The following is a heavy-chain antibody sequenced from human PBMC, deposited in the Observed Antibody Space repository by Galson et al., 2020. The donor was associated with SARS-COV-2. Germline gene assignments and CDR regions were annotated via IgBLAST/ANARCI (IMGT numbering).Heavy chain of an antibody. D-gene: IGHD2-2*01. J-gene: IGHJ4*02. Sequence: SETLSLTCTVSGGSISSGGYYWSWIRQHPGKGLEWIGYIYYSGRTYYNPSLKRRVTTSVDTSKNQFSLKLSSVTAADTAVYYCARTIVVVPAAMSPNFDYWGQGTLVTVSS. CDR3: ARTIVVVPAAMSPNFDY. CDR1: GGSISSGGYY. CDR2: IYYSGRT. V-gene: IGHV4-31*03.